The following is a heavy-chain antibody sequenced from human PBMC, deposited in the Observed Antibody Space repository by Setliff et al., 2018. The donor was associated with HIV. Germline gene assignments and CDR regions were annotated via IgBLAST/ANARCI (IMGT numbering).Heavy chain of an antibody. Sequence: PSETLSLTCTVSGDSIGRGSYYWSWIRQPAGKGLEYIGRIYASGSTNYNPSLKSRVTISVNTSKNQFSLKLSSVTAADTAVYYCARGTRDSTGWYYFDYWGQGTLVTVSS. CDR1: GDSIGRGSYY. J-gene: IGHJ4*02. CDR3: ARGTRDSTGWYYFDY. V-gene: IGHV4-61*02. D-gene: IGHD6-19*01. CDR2: IYASGST.